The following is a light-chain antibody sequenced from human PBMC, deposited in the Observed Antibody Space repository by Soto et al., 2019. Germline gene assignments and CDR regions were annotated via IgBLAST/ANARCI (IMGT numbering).Light chain of an antibody. Sequence: DIQMTQSPSTLSASVGDRVTITCRASQSFSSWLAWYQQKPGRAPNLLIYKASSLESGFPSRFSGSGSVTEFTLTISSLQPDDFASYYCLQYNSYPWTFCQGTKVEIK. J-gene: IGKJ1*01. CDR3: LQYNSYPWT. CDR2: KAS. V-gene: IGKV1-5*03. CDR1: QSFSSW.